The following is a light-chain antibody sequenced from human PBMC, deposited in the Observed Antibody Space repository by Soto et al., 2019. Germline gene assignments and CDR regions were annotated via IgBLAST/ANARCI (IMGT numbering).Light chain of an antibody. CDR1: SSDVGTYNY. CDR3: ISYAGSSIWV. Sequence: QSVLTQPPSASGSPGQSVTISCTGTSSDVGTYNYVSWYQQHPGKAPKLMIYDVSKRPSGVPDRFSGSKSGNTASLTVSGLQAEDEAEDYCISYAGSSIWVFGGGTKLTVL. J-gene: IGLJ3*02. V-gene: IGLV2-8*01. CDR2: DVS.